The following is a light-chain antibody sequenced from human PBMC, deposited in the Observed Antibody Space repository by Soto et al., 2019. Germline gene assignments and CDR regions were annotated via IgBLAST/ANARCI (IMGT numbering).Light chain of an antibody. CDR1: QSVSSSY. J-gene: IGKJ4*01. CDR3: KQYGSSPLT. CDR2: GAS. V-gene: IGKV3-20*01. Sequence: EIVLTQSPGTLSLSPGERATLSCRASQSVSSSYLAWYQQKPGQAPRLLIYGASSRATGIPDRFSGSRSGTDFTLPISRLEPEDFAVYYCKQYGSSPLTFGGGPKVEI.